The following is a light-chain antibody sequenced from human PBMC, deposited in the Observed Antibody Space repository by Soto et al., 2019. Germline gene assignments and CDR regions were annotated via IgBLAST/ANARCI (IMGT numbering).Light chain of an antibody. CDR3: ASWDDTLFGWV. V-gene: IGLV1-47*02. Sequence: HSVLTQPPSVSGTPGQGVTISCSGGSSNIATNYVYWYQLLPGTAPNLVIFSNTIRPPRVPDRFSGSKSGASASLVISGLRSEDEADYFCASWDDTLFGWVFGGGTKLTVL. J-gene: IGLJ3*02. CDR2: SNT. CDR1: SSNIATNY.